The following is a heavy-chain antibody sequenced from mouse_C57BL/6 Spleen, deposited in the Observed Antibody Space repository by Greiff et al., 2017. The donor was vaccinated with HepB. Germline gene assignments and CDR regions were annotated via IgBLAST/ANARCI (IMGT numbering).Heavy chain of an antibody. CDR1: GYTFTDYE. CDR3: TRQLRLYYAMDY. J-gene: IGHJ4*01. D-gene: IGHD3-2*02. CDR2: IDPETGGT. V-gene: IGHV1-15*01. Sequence: QVHVKQSGAELVRPGASVTLSCKASGYTFTDYEMHWVKQTPVHGLEWIGAIDPETGGTAYNQKFKGKAILTADKSSSTAYMELRSLTSEDSAVYYCTRQLRLYYAMDYWGQGTSVTVSS.